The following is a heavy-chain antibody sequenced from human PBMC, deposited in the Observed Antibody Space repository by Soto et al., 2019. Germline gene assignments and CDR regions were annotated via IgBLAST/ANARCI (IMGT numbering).Heavy chain of an antibody. CDR2: ISWNSGSI. CDR1: VFTFDDYS. D-gene: IGHD6-19*01. CDR3: AKDAEMYSSGGYPSLEY. V-gene: IGHV3-9*01. J-gene: IGHJ4*02. Sequence: GGSLSRSCAASVFTFDDYSLHLVRQVPGKGLECVSGISWNSGSIGYADSVKGRFTISRDNAKNSLYRQMNSLRAEDTALDYCAKDAEMYSSGGYPSLEYWGQGT.